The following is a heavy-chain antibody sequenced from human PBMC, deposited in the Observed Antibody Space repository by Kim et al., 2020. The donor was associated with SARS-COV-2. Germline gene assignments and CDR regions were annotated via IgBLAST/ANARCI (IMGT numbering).Heavy chain of an antibody. J-gene: IGHJ4*02. V-gene: IGHV3-11*01. Sequence: TIYYADSVKGRFTISRDNAKNSLYLQMNSLRAEDTAVYYCASPGVVTTDWGQGTLVTVSS. CDR3: ASPGVVTTD. CDR2: TI. D-gene: IGHD2-21*02.